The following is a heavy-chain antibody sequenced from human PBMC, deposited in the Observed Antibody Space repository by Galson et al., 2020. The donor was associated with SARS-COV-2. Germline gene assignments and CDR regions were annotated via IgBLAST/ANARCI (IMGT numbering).Heavy chain of an antibody. CDR2: ISAYNGYT. CDR3: TRDRRDSLIGYSIDY. CDR1: GYTFTSYG. D-gene: IGHD3-9*01. V-gene: IGHV1-18*01. J-gene: IGHJ4*02. Sequence: ASVKVSCKASGYTFTSYGFSWVRQAPGQGLEWMGWISAYNGYTNYAQKFQDRVTMTTDTSTSTAYMELRGLRSDDTAVYYCTRDRRDSLIGYSIDYWGQGTLITVSS.